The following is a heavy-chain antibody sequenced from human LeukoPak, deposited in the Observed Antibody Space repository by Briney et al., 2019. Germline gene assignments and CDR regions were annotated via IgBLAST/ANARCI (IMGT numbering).Heavy chain of an antibody. D-gene: IGHD3-10*02. CDR3: AKCSASCYNDAFDI. CDR1: GFTFNNYA. CDR2: IRGGGGHT. Sequence: GGSLRLSCAASGFTFNNYAMNWVRQAPGKGLEWLSYIRGGGGHTRYSDSVKGRFTISRDNSKNVLYLQMNSLRAEDTDIYYCAKCSASCYNDAFDIWGRGTMVTVSS. V-gene: IGHV3-23*01. J-gene: IGHJ3*02.